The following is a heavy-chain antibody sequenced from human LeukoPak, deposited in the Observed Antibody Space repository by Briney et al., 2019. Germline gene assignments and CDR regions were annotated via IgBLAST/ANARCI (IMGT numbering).Heavy chain of an antibody. D-gene: IGHD3-16*01. CDR3: ARALLRGGMDV. Sequence: SETLSLTCAVYGGSFSGYYWSWIRQPPGKGLEWIGEINHSGSTNYNPSLKSRVTISVDTSKNQFSLKLSSVTAADTAVYYCARALLRGGMDVWGKGTTVTVSS. V-gene: IGHV4-34*01. CDR1: GGSFSGYY. J-gene: IGHJ6*03. CDR2: INHSGST.